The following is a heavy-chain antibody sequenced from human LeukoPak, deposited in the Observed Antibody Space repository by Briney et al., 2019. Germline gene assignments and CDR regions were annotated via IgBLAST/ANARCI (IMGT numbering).Heavy chain of an antibody. Sequence: GGSLRLSCAASGFTLSNNYMSGVRQAPAKGLEWVSVLYSGGSTYYLDSVKGRFTISRDSSKNTLYLQMNSLRAEDTAMYYCASEKTGRDYWGEGTQVTVSS. CDR2: LYSGGST. J-gene: IGHJ4*02. D-gene: IGHD1-1*01. CDR3: ASEKTGRDY. CDR1: GFTLSNNY. V-gene: IGHV3-53*01.